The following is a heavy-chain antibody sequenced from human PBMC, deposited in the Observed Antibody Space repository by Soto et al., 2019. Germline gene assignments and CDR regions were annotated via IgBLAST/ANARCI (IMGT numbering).Heavy chain of an antibody. Sequence: QVQLQESGPGLVKPSQTLSLTCTVSGGSISSGGYYWSWIRQHPGKGLEWIGYIYYSGSTYYNPSLKSRVTISVDTSKNQFSLKLSSVTAADTAVYYCARATRGRGGVKVDWFDPWGQGTLVTVSS. V-gene: IGHV4-31*03. D-gene: IGHD3-16*01. CDR2: IYYSGST. CDR3: ARATRGRGGVKVDWFDP. J-gene: IGHJ5*02. CDR1: GGSISSGGYY.